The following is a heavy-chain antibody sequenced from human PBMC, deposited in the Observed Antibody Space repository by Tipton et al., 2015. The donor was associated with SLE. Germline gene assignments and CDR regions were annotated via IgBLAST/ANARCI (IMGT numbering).Heavy chain of an antibody. V-gene: IGHV4-34*01. CDR2: INHSGST. Sequence: TLSLTCAVYGGSFSGYYWSWIRQPPGKGLEWIGEINHSGSTNYNPSLKSRVTISVDTSKNQFSLKLSSVTAADTAVYYCARVRPPLSIFGGVKGTDYYGMDVWGKGTTVAVSS. CDR1: GGSFSGYY. D-gene: IGHD3-3*01. CDR3: ARVRPPLSIFGGVKGTDYYGMDV. J-gene: IGHJ6*04.